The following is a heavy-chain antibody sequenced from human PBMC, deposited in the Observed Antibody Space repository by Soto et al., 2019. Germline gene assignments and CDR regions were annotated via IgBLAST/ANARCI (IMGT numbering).Heavy chain of an antibody. CDR3: AKDAGGGVAPRNSWRTGVYFYGMDV. CDR1: GFMFRSYG. V-gene: IGHV3-30*18. D-gene: IGHD3-16*01. J-gene: IGHJ6*02. Sequence: QVQLVESGGGVVQPGRSLRLSCAASGFMFRSYGMHWVRQAPGKGLEWVAGISNDGRNTYYGRSVKGRFTISRDNPKNTLYLQMNSLRAEDTAVYYCAKDAGGGVAPRNSWRTGVYFYGMDVWGQGDTVTVSS. CDR2: ISNDGRNT.